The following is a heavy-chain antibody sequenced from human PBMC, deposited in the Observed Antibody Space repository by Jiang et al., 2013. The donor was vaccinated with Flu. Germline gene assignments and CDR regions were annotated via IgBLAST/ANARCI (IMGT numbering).Heavy chain of an antibody. Sequence: QLVESGAEVKKPGASVKVSCKASGYTFTGYYMHWVRQAPGQGLEWMGWINPNSGGTNYAQKFQGWVTMTRDTSISTAYMELSRLRSDDTAVYYCARAPQDCSGGSCYSTSFDYWGQGTLVTVSS. CDR1: GYTFTGYY. V-gene: IGHV1-2*04. D-gene: IGHD2-15*01. CDR3: ARAPQDCSGGSCYSTSFDY. CDR2: INPNSGGT. J-gene: IGHJ4*02.